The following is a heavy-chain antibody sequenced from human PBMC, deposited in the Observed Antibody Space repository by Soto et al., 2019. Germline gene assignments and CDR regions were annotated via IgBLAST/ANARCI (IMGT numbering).Heavy chain of an antibody. J-gene: IGHJ6*02. D-gene: IGHD3-16*02. CDR3: ARVRRTYDYVWGSYRPWSYYYYGMDG. CDR2: MSPNSGNT. V-gene: IGHV1-8*02. CDR1: GYIITSDD. Sequence: VKPSSEAPGYIITSDDIYWVRPANDKVLEWMGWMSPNSGNTGYAQKFQGRVTMTRNTSISTAYMELSSLRSEDTAVYYCARVRRTYDYVWGSYRPWSYYYYGMDGWGQGTTVTVSS.